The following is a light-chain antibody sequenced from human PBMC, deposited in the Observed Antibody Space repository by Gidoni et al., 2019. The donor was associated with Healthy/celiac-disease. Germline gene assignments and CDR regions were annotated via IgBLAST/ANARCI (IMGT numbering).Light chain of an antibody. J-gene: IGKJ2*01. CDR1: QSVSSSY. CDR2: GAS. Sequence: ESVLTQSPGTLSLSPGERATLSGRARQSVSSSYLAWYQQKPGQAPRLLIYGASSRATGIPDRFSGSGSGTDFTLTISRLEPEDFAVYYCQQYGSSPYTFGQGTKLEIK. V-gene: IGKV3-20*01. CDR3: QQYGSSPYT.